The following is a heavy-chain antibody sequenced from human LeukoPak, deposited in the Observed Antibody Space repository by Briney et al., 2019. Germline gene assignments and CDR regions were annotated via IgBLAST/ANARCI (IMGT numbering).Heavy chain of an antibody. CDR2: IIPILGIA. Sequence: GASVKVSCKASGGTFSSYAISWVRQAPGQGLEWMGRIIPILGIANYAQKFQGRVTITADKSTSTAYMELSSLRSEDTAVYYCARVERVGATEMWDYWGQGTLVTVSS. D-gene: IGHD1-26*01. CDR1: GGTFSSYA. J-gene: IGHJ4*02. CDR3: ARVERVGATEMWDY. V-gene: IGHV1-69*04.